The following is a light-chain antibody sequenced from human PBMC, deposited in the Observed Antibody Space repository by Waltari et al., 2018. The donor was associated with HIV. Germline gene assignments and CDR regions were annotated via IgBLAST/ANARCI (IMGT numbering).Light chain of an antibody. CDR2: ANN. V-gene: IGLV1-40*01. Sequence: QSVLTQPPSVSGAPGQRVPIPCTRSRPNIGAYAVHSYQQLPGRAPKLLIYANNNRPSGVPDRFSGSKSGTAASLAIAGLQIEDEGDYFCQSYDNSLRVSYVFSAGTRVTVL. CDR1: RPNIGAYA. CDR3: QSYDNSLRVSYV. J-gene: IGLJ1*01.